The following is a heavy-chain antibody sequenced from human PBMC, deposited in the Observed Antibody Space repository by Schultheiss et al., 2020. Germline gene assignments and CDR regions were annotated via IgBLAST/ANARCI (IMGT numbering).Heavy chain of an antibody. CDR1: GGSINSGGYY. V-gene: IGHV4-31*01. Sequence: SETLSLTCAVSGGSINSGGYYWNWIRQHPGKGLEWIGYIYYSGSTYYNPSLKSLVTISVDTSKNQFSLKLSSVTAADTAVYYCASVVVPTATDEGYYYYYYMDVWGKGTTVTVSS. CDR2: IYYSGST. CDR3: ASVVVPTATDEGYYYYYYMDV. J-gene: IGHJ6*03. D-gene: IGHD2-2*01.